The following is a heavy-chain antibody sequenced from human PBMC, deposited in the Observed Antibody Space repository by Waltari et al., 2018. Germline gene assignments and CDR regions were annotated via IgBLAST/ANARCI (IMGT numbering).Heavy chain of an antibody. V-gene: IGHV4-39*07. CDR2: INYSGST. CDR1: GGSIGRNTFY. CDR3: VREWRSSSSWFDP. J-gene: IGHJ5*02. Sequence: QVQMQESGPGLVKSSETLSLTCTVAGGSIGRNTFYWAWIRQPPGKRMEWMASINYSGSTYYMPSLKSRVTISVDTSRNQLSLRLTSVTAADTAVYFCVREWRSSSSWFDPWGQGTLVTVSS. D-gene: IGHD6-6*01.